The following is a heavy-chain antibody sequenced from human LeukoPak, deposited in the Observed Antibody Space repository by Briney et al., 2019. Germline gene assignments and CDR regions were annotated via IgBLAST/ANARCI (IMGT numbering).Heavy chain of an antibody. CDR3: ARDRYSYGYWSDI. CDR1: GYTFTSYG. V-gene: IGHV1-18*01. J-gene: IGHJ3*02. CDR2: ISAYNGNT. Sequence: ASVKVSCKASGYTFTSYGITWVRQAPGQGLEWMGWISAYNGNTKYAQKLQGRVTMTTDTSTSTAYMELRSLRSDDTAVYYCARDRYSYGYWSDIWGQGTMVTVSS. D-gene: IGHD5-18*01.